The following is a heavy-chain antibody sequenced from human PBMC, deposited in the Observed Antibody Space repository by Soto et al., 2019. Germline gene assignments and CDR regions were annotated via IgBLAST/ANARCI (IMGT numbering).Heavy chain of an antibody. Sequence: WETLSLTCTVSGGSISTYDWNWIRQSAGKGLEWIGRVYISGSTNYHPSLKSRVDMSVDTSNNQFSLKVTSVTAADTAVYYCARGGHDGFDIWGQGTMVTVSS. J-gene: IGHJ3*02. CDR3: ARGGHDGFDI. V-gene: IGHV4-4*07. CDR2: VYISGST. CDR1: GGSISTYD.